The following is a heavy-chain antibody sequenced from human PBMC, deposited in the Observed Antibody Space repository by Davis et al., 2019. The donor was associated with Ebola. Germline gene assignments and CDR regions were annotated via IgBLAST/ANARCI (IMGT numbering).Heavy chain of an antibody. D-gene: IGHD3-3*01. V-gene: IGHV3-30-3*01. J-gene: IGHJ6*03. CDR1: KFTFSSYA. CDR2: ISYDGSHE. CDR3: ARDVPGITIFGVTPQDYYLDV. Sequence: GESLKISCAASKFTFSSYAMHWVRQAPGKGLEWVAVISYDGSHEYYADSVKGRFTISRDNAKNSLYLQMNSLRAEDTAVYYCARDVPGITIFGVTPQDYYLDVWGKGTTVTVSS.